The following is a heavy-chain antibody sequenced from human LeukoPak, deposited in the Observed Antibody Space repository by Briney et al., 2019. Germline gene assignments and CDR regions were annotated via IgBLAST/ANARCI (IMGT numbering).Heavy chain of an antibody. CDR3: ARGGFYCGGDCYVDY. D-gene: IGHD2-21*02. CDR1: GGSFSPYY. CDR2: INHSGST. J-gene: IGHJ4*02. Sequence: SETLSLTCAVYGGSFSPYYWSWIRQPPEKGLEWIGEINHSGSTNYNPSLKSRVTISVDTSKNQFSLKLSSVTAADTAVYYCARGGFYCGGDCYVDYWGQGTLVTVSS. V-gene: IGHV4-34*01.